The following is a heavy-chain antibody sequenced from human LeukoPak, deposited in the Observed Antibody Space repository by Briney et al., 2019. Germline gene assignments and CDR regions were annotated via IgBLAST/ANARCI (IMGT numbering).Heavy chain of an antibody. V-gene: IGHV3-11*04. CDR2: ISSSSSTI. Sequence: GGSLRLSCAASGFTFSDYYMSWIRQAPGEGLEWVSYISSSSSTIYYADSVKGRFTISRDNSKNTLYLQMNSLRAEDTAVYYCAKDWGLLWFGGPGPYFDYWGQGTLVTVSS. CDR1: GFTFSDYY. J-gene: IGHJ4*02. D-gene: IGHD3-10*01. CDR3: AKDWGLLWFGGPGPYFDY.